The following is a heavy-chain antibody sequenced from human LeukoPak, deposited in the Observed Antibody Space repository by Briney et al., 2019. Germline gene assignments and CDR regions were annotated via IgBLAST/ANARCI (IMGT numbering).Heavy chain of an antibody. CDR2: ISVSSGTI. CDR3: ARASTFLDY. V-gene: IGHV3-48*02. CDR1: GFTFSSHS. D-gene: IGHD2-2*01. J-gene: IGHJ4*02. Sequence: GGSLRLSCAASGFTFSSHSMNWVRQAPGKGLEWISYISVSSGTIYYADSVKGRFTISRDDAKNSLYLQMDSLRDEDTAVYYCARASTFLDYWGQGTLVSVSS.